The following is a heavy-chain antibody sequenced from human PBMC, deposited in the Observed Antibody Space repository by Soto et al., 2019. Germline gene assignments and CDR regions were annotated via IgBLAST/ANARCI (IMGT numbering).Heavy chain of an antibody. D-gene: IGHD1-1*01. CDR3: VTDNSRQELAWWFDP. CDR1: FTTHW. J-gene: IGHJ5*02. Sequence: QVQMVQSGTEVKKPGTSVKVSCHAFTTHWVHWVRQAPGQGLEWVGVINPSGSRTLSAQKFQGRVTMTRDTSTSTLYMELRSLTSEDTAVYYCVTDNSRQELAWWFDPWGQGTLVTVSS. V-gene: IGHV1-46*01. CDR2: INPSGSRT.